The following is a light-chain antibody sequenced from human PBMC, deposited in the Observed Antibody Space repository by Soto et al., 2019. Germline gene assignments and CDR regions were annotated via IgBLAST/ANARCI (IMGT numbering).Light chain of an antibody. CDR1: QSVSSN. J-gene: IGKJ4*01. V-gene: IGKV3D-15*01. Sequence: ETVMTQSPGTLSVSPGESATLSCGTSQSVSSNLAWYQQKPGQAPRLLIYGASTRATGIPARFSGSGSGTEFTLTISYLRPEDSAVYFCQQYHAWVTFGGGTKVEI. CDR2: GAS. CDR3: QQYHAWVT.